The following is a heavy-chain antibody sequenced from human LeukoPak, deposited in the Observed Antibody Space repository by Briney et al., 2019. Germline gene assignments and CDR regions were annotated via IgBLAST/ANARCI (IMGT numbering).Heavy chain of an antibody. Sequence: GGSLRLSCAASGFTFSSYSINWVRQAPGKGLEWVSYISSSSSTIYYADSVKGRFTISRDNVKNSLYLQMNSLRAEDTAVYYCARQPNWGPHDAFDIWGQGTMVTVFS. J-gene: IGHJ3*02. CDR2: ISSSSSTI. D-gene: IGHD7-27*01. V-gene: IGHV3-48*01. CDR3: ARQPNWGPHDAFDI. CDR1: GFTFSSYS.